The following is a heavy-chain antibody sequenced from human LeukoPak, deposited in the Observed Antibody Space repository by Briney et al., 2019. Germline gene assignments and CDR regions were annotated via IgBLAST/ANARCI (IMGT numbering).Heavy chain of an antibody. V-gene: IGHV1-69*05. Sequence: GASVKVSCKASGGTFSSYAISWVRQAPGQGLEWMGGIIPIFGTANYAQKFQGRVTITTDESTSTAYMELSSLRSEDTAVYYCARDSAYYDILTGPRAFDIWGQGTMVTVSS. D-gene: IGHD3-9*01. CDR3: ARDSAYYDILTGPRAFDI. CDR1: GGTFSSYA. CDR2: IIPIFGTA. J-gene: IGHJ3*02.